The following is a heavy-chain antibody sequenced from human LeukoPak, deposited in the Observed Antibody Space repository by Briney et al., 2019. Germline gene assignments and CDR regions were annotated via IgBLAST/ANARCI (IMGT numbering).Heavy chain of an antibody. CDR3: AKGYNYGYGGDY. D-gene: IGHD5-18*01. CDR1: GFTFISYV. Sequence: GGSLRLSCAASGFTFISYVMGWVRQAPGKGLEWVSSISGSGGNTYYADSVKGRFTISRDNSKNTLYLQMNSLRAEDTAVYYCAKGYNYGYGGDYWGQGTLVTVSS. V-gene: IGHV3-23*01. J-gene: IGHJ4*02. CDR2: ISGSGGNT.